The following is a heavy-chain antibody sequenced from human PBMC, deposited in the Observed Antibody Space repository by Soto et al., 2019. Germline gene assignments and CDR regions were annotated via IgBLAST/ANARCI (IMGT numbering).Heavy chain of an antibody. V-gene: IGHV4-30-2*01. CDR3: AGAGERYCSGTTCYLRPNWFDP. J-gene: IGHJ5*02. CDR2: IYRYGST. CDR1: GASISSGGYS. Sequence: PSETLSLTCAVSGASISSGGYSWSWIRQPPGKGLEWIGYIYRYGSTYYNPSLESRVTISVDRPKNQFSLKLRSVTAADTAVYYCAGAGERYCSGTTCYLRPNWFDPWGQGTLVTSPQ. D-gene: IGHD2-2*01.